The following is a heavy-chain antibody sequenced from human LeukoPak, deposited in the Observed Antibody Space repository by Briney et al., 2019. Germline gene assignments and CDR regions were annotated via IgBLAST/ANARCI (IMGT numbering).Heavy chain of an antibody. J-gene: IGHJ4*02. V-gene: IGHV4-38-2*02. D-gene: IGHD1-26*01. CDR2: IYYSGST. CDR3: ATDSVGDTTAFDY. Sequence: SETLSLTCTVSGYSISSGYYWGWIRQPPGKGLEWIGSIYYSGSTYYNPSLKSRVTISVDTSKNQLSLKLSSVTAADTAVYYCATDSVGDTTAFDYWGQGTLVTVSS. CDR1: GYSISSGYY.